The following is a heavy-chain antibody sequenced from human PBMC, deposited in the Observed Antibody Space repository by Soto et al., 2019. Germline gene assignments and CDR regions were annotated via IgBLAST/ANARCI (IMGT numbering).Heavy chain of an antibody. V-gene: IGHV1-18*01. D-gene: IGHD3-9*01. J-gene: IGHJ3*02. CDR1: GYTFTSYG. Sequence: EASVKVSCKASGYTFTSYGISWVRQAPGQGLEWMGWISAYNGNTNYAQKLQGRVTMTTDTSTSTAYMELRSLRSDDTAVYYCASHENDILTGYYRGLNAFDIWGQGTMVTVS. CDR3: ASHENDILTGYYRGLNAFDI. CDR2: ISAYNGNT.